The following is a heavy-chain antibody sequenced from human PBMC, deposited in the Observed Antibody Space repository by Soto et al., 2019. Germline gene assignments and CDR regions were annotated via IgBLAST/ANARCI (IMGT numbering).Heavy chain of an antibody. Sequence: QVQLVQSGAEVKKPGSSVKVSCKASGGTFSSYAISWVRQAPGQGLEWMGGIIPIFGTANYAQKFQGRVTITVDESTSTAYMELSSLRSEDTAVYYCARDKTSLSWDGMDVWGQGTTVTVSS. V-gene: IGHV1-69*01. CDR2: IIPIFGTA. D-gene: IGHD3-10*01. CDR3: ARDKTSLSWDGMDV. CDR1: GGTFSSYA. J-gene: IGHJ6*02.